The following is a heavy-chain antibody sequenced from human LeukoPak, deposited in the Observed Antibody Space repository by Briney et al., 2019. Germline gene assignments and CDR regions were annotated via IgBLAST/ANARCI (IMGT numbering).Heavy chain of an antibody. CDR1: GGSISSFY. V-gene: IGHV4-59*01. CDR2: IYYTGST. Sequence: SETLSLTCTVSGGSISSFYWGWIRQPPGKGLEWIGYIYYTGSTNYNPSLKSRVTISLDTSKNQFSLKLSSVTAADTAVYYCARGDSPRSGWLHDYWGQGTLVTVSS. J-gene: IGHJ4*02. CDR3: ARGDSPRSGWLHDY. D-gene: IGHD6-19*01.